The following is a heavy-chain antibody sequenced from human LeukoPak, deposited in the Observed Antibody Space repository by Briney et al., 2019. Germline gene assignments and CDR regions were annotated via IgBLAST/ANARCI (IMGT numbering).Heavy chain of an antibody. CDR1: GFTFSDYY. J-gene: IGHJ6*02. D-gene: IGHD5-18*01. V-gene: IGHV3-11*01. CDR2: ISSSGSTI. CDR3: ARDQVGSAMGPVYYYGMDV. Sequence: KAGGSLRLSCAASGFTFSDYYMSWIGQAPGKGLEGVSYISSSGSTIYYADSVKGRFTISRDNAKNSLYLQMNSLRAEDTAVYYCARDQVGSAMGPVYYYGMDVWGQGTTVTVSS.